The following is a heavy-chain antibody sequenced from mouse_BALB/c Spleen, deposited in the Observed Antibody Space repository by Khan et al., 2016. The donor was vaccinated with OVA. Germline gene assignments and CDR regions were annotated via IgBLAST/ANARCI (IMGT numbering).Heavy chain of an antibody. CDR1: GYTFINYW. V-gene: IGHV1-7*01. CDR3: ARSGIQWDFDY. J-gene: IGHJ2*01. CDR2: IHPSDGYT. Sequence: QVQLQQPGAELAKPGASVKMSYKASGYTFINYWILWIKQRPGQGLEWIGYIHPSDGYTELNQNFKDKATLTADKSSSTAYMQLSSLTSEDSAVCYSARSGIQWDFDYWGQGTTLTVSS. D-gene: IGHD1-3*01.